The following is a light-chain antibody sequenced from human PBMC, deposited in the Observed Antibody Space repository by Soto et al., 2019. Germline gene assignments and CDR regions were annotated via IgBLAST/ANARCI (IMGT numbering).Light chain of an antibody. CDR3: QQYNNWPLT. V-gene: IGKV3-15*01. J-gene: IGKJ4*01. CDR1: QSISTN. Sequence: EIVMTQSPATLSVSPGERATLSCRASQSISTNLAWFQHTPGQAPRLLIYGASTRAAAIPARFSGSGSGTEFTLTINSLQSDDCAVYFCQQYNNWPLTFGGGTKVEIK. CDR2: GAS.